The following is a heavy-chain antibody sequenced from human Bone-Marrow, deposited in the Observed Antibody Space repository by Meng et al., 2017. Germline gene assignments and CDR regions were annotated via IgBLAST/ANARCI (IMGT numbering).Heavy chain of an antibody. CDR1: GGSITSGGYS. CDR2: MYHSDNT. V-gene: IGHV4-30-2*01. J-gene: IGHJ4*02. D-gene: IGHD2-21*01. CDR3: AREGRSHQVGVSVY. Sequence: QLQLQESGSGLVKPSQTLSLTCAVSGGSITSGGYSWTWIRQPPGKGLECIVYMYHSDNTCHNPSLKSRVTISVDRSKKHFSLKLRFVTAADTAVYYCAREGRSHQVGVSVYWGQGNLVTVSS.